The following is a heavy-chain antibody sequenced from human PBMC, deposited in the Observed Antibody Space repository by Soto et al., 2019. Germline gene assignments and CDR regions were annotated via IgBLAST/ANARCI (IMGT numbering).Heavy chain of an antibody. CDR3: TTEYQYSSSWYPTLRYYYYYYMDV. CDR1: GFTFSNAW. CDR2: IKSKTDGGTT. D-gene: IGHD6-13*01. V-gene: IGHV3-15*01. Sequence: PGGSLRLSCAASGFTFSNAWMSWVRQAPGKGLEWVGRIKSKTDGGTTDYAAPVKGRFTISRDDSKNTLYLQMNSLKTEDTAVYYCTTEYQYSSSWYPTLRYYYYYYMDVWGKGTTVTVSS. J-gene: IGHJ6*03.